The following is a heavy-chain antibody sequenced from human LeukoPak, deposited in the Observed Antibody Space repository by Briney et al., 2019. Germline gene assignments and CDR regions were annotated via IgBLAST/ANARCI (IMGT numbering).Heavy chain of an antibody. V-gene: IGHV3-7*01. CDR3: ARESVVAGTDDAFDI. D-gene: IGHD6-19*01. J-gene: IGHJ3*02. Sequence: GGSLRLSCAASGFTFSSYWMSWVRQAPGKGLEWVANIKQDGSGKYYVDSVKGRFTISRDNAKNSLYLQMNSLRAEDTAVYYCARESVVAGTDDAFDIWGQGTMVTVSS. CDR2: IKQDGSGK. CDR1: GFTFSSYW.